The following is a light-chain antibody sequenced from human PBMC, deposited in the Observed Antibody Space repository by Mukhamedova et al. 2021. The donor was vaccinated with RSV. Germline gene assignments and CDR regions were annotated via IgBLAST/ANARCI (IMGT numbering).Light chain of an antibody. Sequence: WVGDRVTITFRASQTISFYLNWYQQKPGKAPKLLIYAATSLQSGAPSRFSGSGSGTDFTLTISSLQPEDFATYYCQQSYSSPRTFGG. CDR1: QTISFY. CDR3: QQSYSSPRT. V-gene: IGKV1-39*01. J-gene: IGKJ4*01. CDR2: AAT.